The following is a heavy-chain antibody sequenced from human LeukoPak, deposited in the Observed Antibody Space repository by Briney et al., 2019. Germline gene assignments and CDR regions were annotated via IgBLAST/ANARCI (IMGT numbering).Heavy chain of an antibody. D-gene: IGHD4-17*01. J-gene: IGHJ4*02. Sequence: GGSLRLSCAASGFFFSNYDMNWVRQAPGKGLEWVSGLSSSGGSTFYADSVKGRFTISRDNSKNTVYLQLNSLRGEDTAIYYCARGVTVTTDFWGQGTLVTVSS. CDR3: ARGVTVTTDF. CDR1: GFFFSNYD. V-gene: IGHV3-23*01. CDR2: LSSSGGST.